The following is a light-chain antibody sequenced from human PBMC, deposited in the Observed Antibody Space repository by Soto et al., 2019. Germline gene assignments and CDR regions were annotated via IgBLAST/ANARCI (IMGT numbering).Light chain of an antibody. CDR3: QQYGSSLLAWT. CDR1: QSVSSSY. CDR2: VAS. V-gene: IGKV3-20*01. J-gene: IGKJ1*01. Sequence: EIVLTQSPGTLSLSPGERATLSCRASQSVSSSYLAWYQQKPGQAPRLLIYVASSRATSLPDRFSGSGSGTDFNLTISRLEPEDFAVYYCQQYGSSLLAWTFGQGTKVEIK.